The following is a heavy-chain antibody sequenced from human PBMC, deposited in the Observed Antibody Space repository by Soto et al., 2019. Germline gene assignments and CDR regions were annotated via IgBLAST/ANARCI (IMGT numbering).Heavy chain of an antibody. D-gene: IGHD4-17*01. J-gene: IGHJ4*02. V-gene: IGHV4-30-2*01. CDR3: ARTSTVTKGRYYFDY. Sequence: SETLSLTCAVSGGSISSGGYSWSWIRQPPGKGLEWIGYIYHSGSTYYNPSLKSRVTISVDRSKNQFSLKLSSVTAADTAVYYCARTSTVTKGRYYFDYWGQGTLVTVSS. CDR1: GGSISSGGYS. CDR2: IYHSGST.